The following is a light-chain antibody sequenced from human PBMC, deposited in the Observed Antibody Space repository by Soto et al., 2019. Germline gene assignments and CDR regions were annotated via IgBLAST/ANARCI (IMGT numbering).Light chain of an antibody. CDR1: SSNIGNNY. CDR3: GTWDSSLSGGV. CDR2: DNN. J-gene: IGLJ2*01. Sequence: QSVLMQPPSVSAAPGQKVTISCSGSSSNIGNNYVSWYQQLPGTAPKLLIYDNNKRPSGIPDRFSGSKSGTSATLGITGLQTGDEADYYCGTWDSSLSGGVFGGGTKLTVL. V-gene: IGLV1-51*01.